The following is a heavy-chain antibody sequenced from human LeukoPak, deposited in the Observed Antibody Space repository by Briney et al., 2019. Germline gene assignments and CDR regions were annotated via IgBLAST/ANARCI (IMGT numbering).Heavy chain of an antibody. CDR1: GGSFSGYY. CDR2: INHSGST. D-gene: IGHD1-1*01. CDR3: ARDSQLEAGAFDI. Sequence: PSETLSLTCAVYGGSFSGYYWSWIRQPPGKGLEWIGEINHSGSTNYNPSLKSRVTISVDTSKNQFSLKLSSVTAADTAVYYCARDSQLEAGAFDIWGQGTMVTVSS. V-gene: IGHV4-34*01. J-gene: IGHJ3*02.